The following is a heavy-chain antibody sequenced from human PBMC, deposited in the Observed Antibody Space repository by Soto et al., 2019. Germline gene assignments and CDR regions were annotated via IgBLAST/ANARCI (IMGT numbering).Heavy chain of an antibody. Sequence: EVQLLESGGGLVQPGGSLRLSCAACGFTFSSYAMSWVRQAPGKGLEWVSAISGSGGSTYYADSVKGRFTISRDNSKNTLYLQMNSLRAEDTAVYYCAKDLDCSGGSCPSETGNSGAFDIWGQGTMVTVSS. CDR3: AKDLDCSGGSCPSETGNSGAFDI. CDR1: GFTFSSYA. V-gene: IGHV3-23*01. D-gene: IGHD2-15*01. CDR2: ISGSGGST. J-gene: IGHJ3*02.